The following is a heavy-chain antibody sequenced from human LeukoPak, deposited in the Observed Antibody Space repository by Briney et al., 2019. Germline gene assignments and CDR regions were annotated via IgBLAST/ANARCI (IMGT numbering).Heavy chain of an antibody. V-gene: IGHV3-30*19. CDR1: GFIFSDYG. Sequence: GGSLRLSCGVSGFIFSDYGMHGVRQAPGKGLEGVAVISYDGSNKYYADSVKGRFTISRDNSKNTLYLQMNSLRAEDTAVYYCARDQLRYCSGDSCYGDLEYWGQGTLVTVSS. J-gene: IGHJ4*02. CDR3: ARDQLRYCSGDSCYGDLEY. D-gene: IGHD2-15*01. CDR2: ISYDGSNK.